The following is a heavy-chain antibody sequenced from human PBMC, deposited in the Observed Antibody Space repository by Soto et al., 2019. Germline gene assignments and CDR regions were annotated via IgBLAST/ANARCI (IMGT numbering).Heavy chain of an antibody. CDR1: GGTFSSYA. V-gene: IGHV1-69*12. Sequence: QVQLVQSGAEVKKPGSSVKVSCKASGGTFSSYAISWVRQAPGQGLEWMGGIIPVVGTANYAQKFQGRVTITADESTSTAYMELSSLISEDTAVYYCAPCYDSSGYPSYYFDYWGQGTLVTVSS. D-gene: IGHD3-22*01. CDR3: APCYDSSGYPSYYFDY. CDR2: IIPVVGTA. J-gene: IGHJ4*02.